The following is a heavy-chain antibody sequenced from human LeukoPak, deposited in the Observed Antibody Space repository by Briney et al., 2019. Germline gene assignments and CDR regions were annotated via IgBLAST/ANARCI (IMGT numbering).Heavy chain of an antibody. V-gene: IGHV4-30-4*08. CDR3: AREAQYYGMDV. CDR2: IYYSGST. J-gene: IGHJ6*02. Sequence: SETLSLTCAVYGGSFSGYYWSWIRQPPGKGLEWIGYIYYSGSTYYNPSLKSRVTISVDTSKNQFSLKLSSVTAADTAVYYCAREAQYYGMDVWGQGTTVTVSS. CDR1: GGSFSGYY.